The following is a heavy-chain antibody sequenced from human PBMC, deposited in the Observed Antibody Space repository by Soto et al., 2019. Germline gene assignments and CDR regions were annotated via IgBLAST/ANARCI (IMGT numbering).Heavy chain of an antibody. D-gene: IGHD3-22*01. CDR3: ARDIESYYDSSATYYFDY. V-gene: IGHV3-33*01. Sequence: GGSLRLSCAASGFTFSSYGMHWVRQAPGKGLEWVAVIWYDGSNKYYADSVKGRFTISRDNSKNTLYLQMNSLRAEDTAVCYCARDIESYYDSSATYYFDYWGQGTLVTVSS. CDR1: GFTFSSYG. J-gene: IGHJ4*02. CDR2: IWYDGSNK.